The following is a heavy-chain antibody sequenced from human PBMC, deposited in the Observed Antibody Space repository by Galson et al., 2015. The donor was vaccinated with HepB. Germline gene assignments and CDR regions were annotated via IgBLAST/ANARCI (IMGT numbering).Heavy chain of an antibody. CDR2: ISAYNGDT. V-gene: IGHV1-18*01. J-gene: IGHJ5*02. CDR1: GSTFTSYG. D-gene: IGHD2-2*01. Sequence: SVKVSCKASGSTFTSYGISWVRQAPGQGLEWVGWISAYNGDTNYAQKLQGRVTMTTDTSTSTAYLELRSLRSDDTAVYYCARGTGYCSSTTCLGYNWFDPWGQGTLVTVSS. CDR3: ARGTGYCSSTTCLGYNWFDP.